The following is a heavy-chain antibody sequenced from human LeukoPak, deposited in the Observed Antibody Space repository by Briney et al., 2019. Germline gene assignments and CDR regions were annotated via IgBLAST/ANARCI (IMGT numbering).Heavy chain of an antibody. J-gene: IGHJ4*02. CDR2: IIPIFGTA. D-gene: IGHD3-10*01. CDR3: ARGYYGSGSYFDY. V-gene: IGHV1-69*13. CDR1: GYTFTSYG. Sequence: SVKVSCKASGYTFTSYGISWVRQAPGQGLEWMGGIIPIFGTANYAQKFQGRVTITADESTNTAYMELSSLISEDTAVYYCARGYYGSGSYFDYWGQGTLVTVSS.